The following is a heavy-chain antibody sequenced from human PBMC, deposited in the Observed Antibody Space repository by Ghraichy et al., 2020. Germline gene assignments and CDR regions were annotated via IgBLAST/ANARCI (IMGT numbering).Heavy chain of an antibody. CDR3: AKKQGCHISSWYSDY. CDR2: ISNGRGGAT. D-gene: IGHD6-19*01. CDR1: GFDVSGYA. J-gene: IGHJ4*02. V-gene: IGHV3-23*01. Sequence: GGSLRLSCAASGFDVSGYAMSWVRQAPGKGLEWVSVISNGRGGATYYADSVKCRFTISRDNSTNTLYLQMNNLRAEDAAVYYCAKKQGCHISSWYSDYWGQGTQVTVSS.